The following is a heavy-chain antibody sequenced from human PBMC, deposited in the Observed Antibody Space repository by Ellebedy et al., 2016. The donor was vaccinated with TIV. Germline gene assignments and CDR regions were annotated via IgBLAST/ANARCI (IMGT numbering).Heavy chain of an antibody. CDR1: GFTVSDYF. V-gene: IGHV3-66*01. CDR2: IYTNGGT. CDR3: ARDPRGGGDYGDNWFDP. J-gene: IGHJ5*02. D-gene: IGHD3-16*01. Sequence: PGGSLRLSCAASGFTVSDYFMSWVRQAPGRGLEWVSIIYTNGGTKYTDSVSGRFPISRDSSKNTLSLQMDSLRAEDTAVYYCARDPRGGGDYGDNWFDPWGQGTLVTVSS.